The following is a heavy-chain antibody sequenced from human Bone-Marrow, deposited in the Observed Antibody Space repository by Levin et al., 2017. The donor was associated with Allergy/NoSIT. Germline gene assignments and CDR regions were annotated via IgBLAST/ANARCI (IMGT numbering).Heavy chain of an antibody. CDR3: ARKYGSGGYLSGWIDY. V-gene: IGHV1-3*01. CDR2: INAGNGNT. CDR1: GYTFTTYA. Sequence: GGSLRLSCKASGYTFTTYAMHWVRQAPGHGLEWMGWINAGNGNTAYSLKFQGRVTITRDTSATTAYMELSSLRSEDTAVYYCARKYGSGGYLSGWIDYWGQGTLVTVSS. D-gene: IGHD3-10*01. J-gene: IGHJ4*02.